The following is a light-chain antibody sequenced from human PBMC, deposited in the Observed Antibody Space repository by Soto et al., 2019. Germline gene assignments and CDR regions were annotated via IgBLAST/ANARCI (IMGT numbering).Light chain of an antibody. V-gene: IGLV2-14*01. CDR1: SSDVGGYNY. CDR3: SSYTSSSTPWV. CDR2: EVS. Sequence: QSVLTQPASVSGSPGQSITISCTGTSSDVGGYNYVSWYQQHPGKAPKLMIYEVSNRPSGVSNLFSGSKSGNTASLTISGLQAEDEADYYCSSYTSSSTPWVFGGGTKVTV. J-gene: IGLJ3*02.